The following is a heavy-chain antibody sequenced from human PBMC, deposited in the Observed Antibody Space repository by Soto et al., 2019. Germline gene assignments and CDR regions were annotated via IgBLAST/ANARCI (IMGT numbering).Heavy chain of an antibody. V-gene: IGHV1-46*01. CDR3: ARSTDRYYFDY. Sequence: ASVKVSCKASGYTFINYYLHWVRLAPGQGLEWLGMINPSSGDTTSAQKFQARVTMTRGSSPRTVDLDLSSLRSDDTAVYYCARSTDRYYFDYWGQGTLVTISS. D-gene: IGHD1-1*01. CDR1: GYTFINYY. J-gene: IGHJ4*02. CDR2: INPSSGDT.